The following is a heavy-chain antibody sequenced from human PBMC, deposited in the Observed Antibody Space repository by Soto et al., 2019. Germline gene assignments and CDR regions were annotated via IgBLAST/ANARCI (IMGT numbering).Heavy chain of an antibody. Sequence: SETLSLGCTVYGGSFSGDYWSWIRQPAGKGRGWIGEINHSGSTNYNPSLKSRVTISVDAPKLVFALKLRSVTAAYTAVGYCARGRYDLIQWVGEWTQFRYGMDVWGQGTTVT. CDR3: ARGRYDLIQWVGEWTQFRYGMDV. CDR2: INHSGST. J-gene: IGHJ6*02. CDR1: GGSFSGDY. D-gene: IGHD3-10*01. V-gene: IGHV4-34*01.